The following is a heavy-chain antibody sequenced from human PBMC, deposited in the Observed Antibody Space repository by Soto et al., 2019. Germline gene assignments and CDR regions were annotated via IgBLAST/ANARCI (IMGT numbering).Heavy chain of an antibody. CDR3: AKVGHCTNGVCSDFDY. D-gene: IGHD2-8*01. Sequence: GGSLRLSCAASGFTFSSYAMSWVRQAPGKGLEWVSAISGSGGSTYYADSVKGRFTISRDNSKNTLYLQMNSLRAEDTAVYYCAKVGHCTNGVCSDFDYWGQGTLVTVSS. J-gene: IGHJ4*02. CDR1: GFTFSSYA. CDR2: ISGSGGST. V-gene: IGHV3-23*01.